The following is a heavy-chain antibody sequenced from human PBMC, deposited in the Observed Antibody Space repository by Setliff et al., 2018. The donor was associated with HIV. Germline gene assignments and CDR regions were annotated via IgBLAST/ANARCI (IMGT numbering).Heavy chain of an antibody. Sequence: GSVKVSCKASGYTFNGYYMHWVRQAPGQGLEWMGRINPNSGGTKYGQKFQGRVTMTRDTSMSTAYMELNRLISDDTAVYYCARGWATGADSSPLDVWGKGTTVTVSS. CDR3: ARGWATGADSSPLDV. CDR1: GYTFNGYY. D-gene: IGHD6-19*01. CDR2: INPNSGGT. V-gene: IGHV1-2*06. J-gene: IGHJ6*04.